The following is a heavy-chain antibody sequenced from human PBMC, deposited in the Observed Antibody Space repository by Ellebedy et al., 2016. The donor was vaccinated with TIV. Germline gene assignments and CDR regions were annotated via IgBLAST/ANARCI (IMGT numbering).Heavy chain of an antibody. J-gene: IGHJ4*02. Sequence: ASVKVSCKAFGGTFSTYALNWVRQAPGQGLEWMGRASHIAQKFQARVTMTADTSTSTAYMELRRLTSEDTAVYYCARYSYDLLTGDNTRFDTWGQGTLVTVSS. V-gene: IGHV1-69*04. CDR3: ARYSYDLLTGDNTRFDT. CDR2: ASHI. CDR1: GGTFSTYA. D-gene: IGHD3-9*01.